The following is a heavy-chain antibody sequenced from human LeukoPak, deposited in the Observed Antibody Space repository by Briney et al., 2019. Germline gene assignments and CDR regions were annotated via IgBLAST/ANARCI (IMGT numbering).Heavy chain of an antibody. D-gene: IGHD5-12*01. V-gene: IGHV3-7*03. J-gene: IGHJ4*02. CDR2: IKQDGSER. CDR1: GFTFSNYW. CDR3: VSTATFDY. Sequence: GGSLRLSCAVSGFTFSNYWMSWVRQAPGKGLEWVANIKQDGSERYYVDSVKGRFTISRDNAKNLLSLEMNSLRVEDTDIYYCVSTATFDYWGQGTLVTVSS.